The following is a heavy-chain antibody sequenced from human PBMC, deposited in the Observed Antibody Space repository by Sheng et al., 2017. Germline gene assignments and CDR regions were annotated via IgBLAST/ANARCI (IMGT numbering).Heavy chain of an antibody. CDR1: GFTFSNYG. CDR3: ADDSMDV. CDR2: ISYDGTNK. Sequence: VELVESGGGVVQPGRSLRVSCAASGFTFSNYGVHWVRQAPGKGLEWVAAISYDGTNKYYADSVKGRFTISRDNSKNTVYLQMNSLRAEDTALYYCADDSMDVWGQGTTVTVSS. V-gene: IGHV3-30*18. J-gene: IGHJ6*02.